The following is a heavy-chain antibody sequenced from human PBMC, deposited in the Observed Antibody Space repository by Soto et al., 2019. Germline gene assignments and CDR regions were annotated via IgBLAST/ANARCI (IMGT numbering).Heavy chain of an antibody. Sequence: AASVKVSCKASGYTFTSYGISWLRQAPGQGLEWMGWISAYNGNTNYAQKLQGRVTMTTDTSTSTAYMELRSLRSDDTAVYYCARDWWELPKSYYYGMDVWGQGTTVTVSS. CDR1: GYTFTSYG. CDR2: ISAYNGNT. D-gene: IGHD1-26*01. V-gene: IGHV1-18*01. CDR3: ARDWWELPKSYYYGMDV. J-gene: IGHJ6*02.